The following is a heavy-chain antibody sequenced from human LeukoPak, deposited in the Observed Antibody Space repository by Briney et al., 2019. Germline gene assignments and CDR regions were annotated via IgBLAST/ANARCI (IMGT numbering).Heavy chain of an antibody. CDR2: ISSSSSYI. CDR1: GFTFSSYS. D-gene: IGHD3-10*01. V-gene: IGHV3-21*01. Sequence: GGSLRLSCAASGFTFSSYSMNWVRQAPGKGLEWVSSISSSSSYIYYADSVKGRFTISRDNAKNSLYLQMNSLRAEDTAVYYCARDPTRDDGEAMARGAPYYGMDVWGKGTTVTVSS. J-gene: IGHJ6*04. CDR3: ARDPTRDDGEAMARGAPYYGMDV.